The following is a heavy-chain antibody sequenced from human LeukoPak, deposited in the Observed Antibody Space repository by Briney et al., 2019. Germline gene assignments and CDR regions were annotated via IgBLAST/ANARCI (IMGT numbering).Heavy chain of an antibody. J-gene: IGHJ4*02. Sequence: PGGSLRLSCAASGFTFSSYAMTWVRQAPGKGLEWVLGYSHNGDRTYYADSVKGRFTMSRDTSENTLYLQMNSLRAEDTAVYYCAKGGWLQYIDSWGQGSLVTVSS. CDR2: YSHNGDRT. D-gene: IGHD5-24*01. V-gene: IGHV3-23*01. CDR1: GFTFSSYA. CDR3: AKGGWLQYIDS.